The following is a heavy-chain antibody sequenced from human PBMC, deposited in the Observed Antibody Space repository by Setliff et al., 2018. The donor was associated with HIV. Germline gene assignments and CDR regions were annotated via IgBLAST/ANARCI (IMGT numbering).Heavy chain of an antibody. J-gene: IGHJ4*01. V-gene: IGHV4-39*01. CDR1: GGSIRATSYY. D-gene: IGHD3-3*01. CDR3: ARLGYYNLWSGYWTDY. Sequence: PSETLSLTGTVSGGSIRATSYYWGWIRQPPGKGREWIGSIYYSGSTKYNPSLKSRVTISFDMSKNQFSLKLNSVSAADTATYYSARLGYYNLWSGYWTDYWGHGTLVTVSS. CDR2: IYYSGST.